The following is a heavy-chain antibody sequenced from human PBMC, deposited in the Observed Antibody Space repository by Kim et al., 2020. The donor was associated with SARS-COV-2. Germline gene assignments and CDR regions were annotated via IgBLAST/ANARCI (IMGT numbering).Heavy chain of an antibody. V-gene: IGHV3-23*01. CDR1: GFTFSSYA. Sequence: GGSLRLSCAASGFTFSSYAMTWVRQAPGKGLEWVSGICGSGGSTYYADSVKGRFTISRDNSKNTLYLQMNSLRAEDTAVYYCAKTNFFHPYYYGMDVWGQGTTVTVSS. CDR3: AKTNFFHPYYYGMDV. CDR2: ICGSGGST. J-gene: IGHJ6*02. D-gene: IGHD3-3*01.